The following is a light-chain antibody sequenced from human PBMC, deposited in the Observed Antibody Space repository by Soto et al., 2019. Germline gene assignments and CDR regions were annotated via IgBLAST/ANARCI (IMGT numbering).Light chain of an antibody. J-gene: IGKJ3*01. CDR2: DAS. CDR3: QQRSNWLT. CDR1: RSVSSC. V-gene: IGKV3-11*01. Sequence: GLTHTPATLALSPGERATLSCRASRSVSSCLARYQQRPGQAPRLLIYDASNRATGIPARFSGSGSGTDFTLTISSLEPEDFAVYYCQQRSNWLTFGPGTKVDIK.